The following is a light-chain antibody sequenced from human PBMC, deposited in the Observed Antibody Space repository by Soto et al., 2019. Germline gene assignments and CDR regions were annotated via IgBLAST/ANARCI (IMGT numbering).Light chain of an antibody. J-gene: IGKJ4*01. CDR3: QQYGSSQLT. Sequence: MVITQSPATLSVSTGERATLYCRASQSVSSKGAWYQQTPGQAPRLLIYGASTRATGIPVRFSGSGSGTEFTLTISCLQSEDFAVYYCQQYGSSQLTFGGGTKVDI. CDR2: GAS. V-gene: IGKV3-15*01. CDR1: QSVSSK.